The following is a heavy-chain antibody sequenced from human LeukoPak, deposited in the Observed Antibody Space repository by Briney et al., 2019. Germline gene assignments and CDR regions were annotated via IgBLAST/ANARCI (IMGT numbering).Heavy chain of an antibody. CDR2: IYTSGST. CDR1: GGSISGYF. V-gene: IGHV4-4*07. D-gene: IGHD2-15*01. Sequence: SETLSLTCTVSGGSISGYFWNWIRQPAGKGLEWIGRIYTSGSTTYNPSLKSRVTMSVDTAKYQLSLKLSSVTAADTAVYYCARVMVVATTLAWLDPWGQGTLVTVSS. CDR3: ARVMVVATTLAWLDP. J-gene: IGHJ5*02.